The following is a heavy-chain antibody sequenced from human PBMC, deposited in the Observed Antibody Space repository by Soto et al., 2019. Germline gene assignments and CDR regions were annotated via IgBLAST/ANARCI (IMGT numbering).Heavy chain of an antibody. CDR2: MNPKSGNT. J-gene: IGHJ6*02. CDR1: GYTFSDYG. D-gene: IGHD2-21*02. V-gene: IGHV1-8*02. Sequence: QVQLVQSGAEVKKPGASVKVSCKASGYTFSDYGITWVRQAPGQGLEWMGRMNPKSGNTDFAEKFQGRVTMTRNTSINTAYMELSSLRSDDTAVYYCARIRWAYCGGDCRYYGMDVWGQGTTVTVSS. CDR3: ARIRWAYCGGDCRYYGMDV.